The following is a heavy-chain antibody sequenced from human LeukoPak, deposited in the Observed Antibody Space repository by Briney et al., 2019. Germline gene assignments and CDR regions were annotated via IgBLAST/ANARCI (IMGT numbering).Heavy chain of an antibody. CDR3: AKVPYDSSGYYPYYFDY. D-gene: IGHD3-22*01. Sequence: GGSLRLSCAASGFTFSSYGMHWVRQAPGKGLEWVAVISYDGSNKYYADSVKGRFTISRDNSKDTLYLQMNSLRAEDTAVYYCAKVPYDSSGYYPYYFDYWGQGTLVTVSS. CDR2: ISYDGSNK. J-gene: IGHJ4*02. V-gene: IGHV3-30*18. CDR1: GFTFSSYG.